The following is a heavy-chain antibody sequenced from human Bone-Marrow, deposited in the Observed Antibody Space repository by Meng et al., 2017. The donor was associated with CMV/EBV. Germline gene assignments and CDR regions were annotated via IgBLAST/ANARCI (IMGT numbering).Heavy chain of an antibody. CDR1: GFTFSSYA. CDR2: IRHDGTNK. D-gene: IGHD3-16*01. Sequence: GGSLRLSCAASGFTFSSYAMHWVRQAPGKGLEWVAFIRHDGTNKYYGDSVKGRFTISRDNSKNTVYLQMNSLRPEETAIYYCAKDLLLFGGANAYFDYWGQGTLVTVSS. CDR3: AKDLLLFGGANAYFDY. J-gene: IGHJ4*02. V-gene: IGHV3-30*02.